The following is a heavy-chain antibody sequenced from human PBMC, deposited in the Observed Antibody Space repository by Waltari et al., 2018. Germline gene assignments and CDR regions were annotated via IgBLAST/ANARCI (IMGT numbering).Heavy chain of an antibody. J-gene: IGHJ4*02. CDR2: FSRDGVTT. V-gene: IGHV3-64*01. CDR3: ARIDGSGWYGS. CDR1: GFTFSSFS. Sequence: EVQMVESGGGLVQPRGSLRLSCAASGFTFSSFSMHWVRQAPGKGLEYVSAFSRDGVTTYYANSVKGRFTISRDNSKNTLYLQMGSLRAEDMAVYYCARIDGSGWYGSWGQGTLVTVSS. D-gene: IGHD6-19*01.